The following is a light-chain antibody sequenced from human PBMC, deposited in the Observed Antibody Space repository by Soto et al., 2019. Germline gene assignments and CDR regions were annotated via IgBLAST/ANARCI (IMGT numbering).Light chain of an antibody. CDR1: QYIGSN. CDR3: QQYDFSLRT. V-gene: IGKV3-15*01. J-gene: IGKJ1*01. CDR2: GAS. Sequence: EIVMTQSPATLSVSPGERATLSCRASQYIGSNLAWYQQKPGQAPRLLIYGASTRATGIPARFSGSGSGTEFTLTISSLQSEDFAVYYCQQYDFSLRTFGQGSKVEI.